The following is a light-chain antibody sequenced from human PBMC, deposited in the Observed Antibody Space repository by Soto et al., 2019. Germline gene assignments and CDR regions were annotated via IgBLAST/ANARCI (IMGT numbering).Light chain of an antibody. J-gene: IGKJ1*01. CDR2: GAS. CDR3: QVYGRATWT. Sequence: IVLTHSPSTLSSSQWQRSTLSFSSSQSVTSNFLAWYRQKPGQAPRLLIYGASSRATGIPDRFSGSGSGTDFTLTISRLEPEDFAVYYCQVYGRATWTFGQGTKVDIK. V-gene: IGKV3-20*01. CDR1: QSVTSNF.